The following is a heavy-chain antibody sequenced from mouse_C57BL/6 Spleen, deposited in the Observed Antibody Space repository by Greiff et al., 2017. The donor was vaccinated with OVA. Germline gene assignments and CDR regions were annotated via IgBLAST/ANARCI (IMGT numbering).Heavy chain of an antibody. Sequence: QVQLQQPGAELVKPGASVKMSCKASGYTFTSYWITWVKQRPGQGLEWIGDIYPGSGSTNYNEKFKSKATLTVDTSSSTAYMQLSSLTSEDSAVYDCERAYYSNYGGYFDVWGTGTTVTVSS. V-gene: IGHV1-55*01. CDR2: IYPGSGST. D-gene: IGHD2-5*01. CDR3: ERAYYSNYGGYFDV. CDR1: GYTFTSYW. J-gene: IGHJ1*03.